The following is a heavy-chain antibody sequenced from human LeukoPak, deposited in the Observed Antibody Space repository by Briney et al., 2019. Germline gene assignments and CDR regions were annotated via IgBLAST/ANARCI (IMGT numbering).Heavy chain of an antibody. CDR1: GGSLSRYY. CDR3: ASLYSGSYDTGSFDYFNY. J-gene: IGHJ4*02. D-gene: IGHD1-26*01. CDR2: MYYSGST. V-gene: IGHV4-59*01. Sequence: TSETLSLTCTVSGGSLSRYYWSWIRQPPGKGLEWIGYMYYSGSTNYNPSLKSRVTISVDTSKNQFSLKLSSVTAADTAVYYCASLYSGSYDTGSFDYFNYWGQGTLVTVSS.